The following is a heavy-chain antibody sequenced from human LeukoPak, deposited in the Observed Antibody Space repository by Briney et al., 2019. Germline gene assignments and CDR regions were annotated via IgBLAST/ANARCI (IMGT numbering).Heavy chain of an antibody. V-gene: IGHV3-7*03. CDR1: GFTFSSYA. Sequence: TGGSLRLSCAASGFTFSSYAMSWVRQTPGKGLEWVANIKEDGSDKYYVDSLKGRFTISRDNAKNSLYLQMNSLRAEDTAVYYCAKDRTRQAYWGQGTLVTVSS. CDR3: AKDRTRQAY. J-gene: IGHJ4*02. D-gene: IGHD3-3*01. CDR2: IKEDGSDK.